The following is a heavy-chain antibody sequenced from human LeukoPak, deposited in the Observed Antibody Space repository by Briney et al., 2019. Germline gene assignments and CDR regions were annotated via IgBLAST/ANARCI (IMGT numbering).Heavy chain of an antibody. D-gene: IGHD6-13*01. J-gene: IGHJ4*02. Sequence: GGSLRLSCAASGFTVSSNYMSWVRQAPGKGLEWVSVIYSGGDTYYADSVKGRFTISRDNSKNTLYLQMNSLRAEDTAVYCCARDPAGNRGNFDYWGQGTLVTVSS. V-gene: IGHV3-53*01. CDR1: GFTVSSNY. CDR2: IYSGGDT. CDR3: ARDPAGNRGNFDY.